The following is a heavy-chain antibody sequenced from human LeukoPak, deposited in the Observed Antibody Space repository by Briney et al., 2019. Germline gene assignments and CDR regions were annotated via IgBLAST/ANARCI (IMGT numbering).Heavy chain of an antibody. CDR1: GGTISSYA. CDR3: ARTPLGYCSSTSCPNDAFDI. J-gene: IGHJ3*02. V-gene: IGHV1-69*05. Sequence: SVTVSCKASGGTISSYAISWVRQAPGQGLEWMGGIIPIFGTANYAQKFQGRVTITTDESTSTAYMELSSLRSEDTAVYYCARTPLGYCSSTSCPNDAFDIWGQGTMVTVSS. D-gene: IGHD2-2*01. CDR2: IIPIFGTA.